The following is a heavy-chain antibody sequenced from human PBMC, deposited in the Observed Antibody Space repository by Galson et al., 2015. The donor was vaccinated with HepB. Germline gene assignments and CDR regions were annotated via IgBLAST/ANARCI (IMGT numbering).Heavy chain of an antibody. D-gene: IGHD1-26*01. CDR1: GFTFSSYG. Sequence: SLRLSCAASGFTFSSYGMHWVRQAPGKGLEWVAVISYDGSNKYYADSVKGRFTISRDNSKNTLYLQMNSLRAEDTAVYYCAKLPEITGSSSRPGLDYWGQGTLVTVSS. CDR2: ISYDGSNK. J-gene: IGHJ4*02. V-gene: IGHV3-30*18. CDR3: AKLPEITGSSSRPGLDY.